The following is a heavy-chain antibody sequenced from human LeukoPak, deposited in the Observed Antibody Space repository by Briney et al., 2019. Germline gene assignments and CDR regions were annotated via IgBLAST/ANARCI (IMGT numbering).Heavy chain of an antibody. D-gene: IGHD5-12*01. CDR2: INSDGNSI. J-gene: IGHJ4*02. CDR3: AREGRVSGYDFDC. CDR1: GFTFSSYW. V-gene: IGHV3-74*03. Sequence: PGGSLRLSCAASGFTFSSYWMRWVRQAPGKGLVWVSRINSDGNSITYADSVKGRFTISRDNAKNTLYLQMNSLRVDDTAVYYCAREGRVSGYDFDCWGQGTLVTVSS.